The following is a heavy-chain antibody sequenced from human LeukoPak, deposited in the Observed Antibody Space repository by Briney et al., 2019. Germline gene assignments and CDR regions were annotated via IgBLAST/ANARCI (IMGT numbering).Heavy chain of an antibody. CDR2: IYTSGST. CDR1: GGSISSYY. V-gene: IGHV4-4*07. Sequence: SETLSLTCTVSGGSISSYYWSWIRQPAGKGLEWIGRIYTSGSTNYNPSLKSRVTMSVDTSKNQFSLKLSSVTAADTAVYYCASSPLVSSWAYLNYWGQGTLVTVSS. D-gene: IGHD6-13*01. CDR3: ASSPLVSSWAYLNY. J-gene: IGHJ4*02.